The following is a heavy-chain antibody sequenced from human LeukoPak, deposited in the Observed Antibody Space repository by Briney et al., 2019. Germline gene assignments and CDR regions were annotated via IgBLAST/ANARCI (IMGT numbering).Heavy chain of an antibody. CDR1: GGTFSSYA. Sequence: SVKVSCKASGGTFSSYAISWVRQAPGQGLEWMGGIIPIFGTANYAQKFQGRVTITADESTRTACMELSSLGSEDTAVYYCAGGQDIVVVPAAKGLDYYYYYMDVWGKGTTVTVSS. CDR2: IIPIFGTA. V-gene: IGHV1-69*13. D-gene: IGHD2-2*01. CDR3: AGGQDIVVVPAAKGLDYYYYYMDV. J-gene: IGHJ6*03.